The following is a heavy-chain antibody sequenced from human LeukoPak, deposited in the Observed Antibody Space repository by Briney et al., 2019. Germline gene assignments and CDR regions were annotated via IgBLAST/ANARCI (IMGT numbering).Heavy chain of an antibody. CDR3: VRGHCSSSNCYAGLFDC. D-gene: IGHD2-2*01. CDR1: GFTFSSYW. Sequence: GGSLRLSCEASGFTFSSYWMSWVRQAPGKGLVWVSRINSAGDSTSYADSVKGRFTISRDNAKNTLYLQMHSLRAEDTAVYHCVRGHCSSSNCYAGLFDCWGQGTLVTVSS. J-gene: IGHJ5*01. V-gene: IGHV3-74*01. CDR2: INSAGDST.